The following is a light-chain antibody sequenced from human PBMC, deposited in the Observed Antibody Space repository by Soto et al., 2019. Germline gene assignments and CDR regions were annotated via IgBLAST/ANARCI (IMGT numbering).Light chain of an antibody. J-gene: IGKJ4*01. V-gene: IGKV1-27*01. CDR2: TAS. CDR3: QKYNSAPLT. CDR1: QGISKY. Sequence: DIQMTQSPSSLSAFVGDRVTITCRASQGISKYLAWYQQKPGKVPKLLIYTASTLQSGVPSRFSGSGSGTDFTHTISSLQPEDVATYYCQKYNSAPLTFGGGTKVEI.